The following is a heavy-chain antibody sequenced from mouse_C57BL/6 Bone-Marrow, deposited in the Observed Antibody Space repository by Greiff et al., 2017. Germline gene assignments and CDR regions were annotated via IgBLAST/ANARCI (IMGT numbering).Heavy chain of an antibody. V-gene: IGHV1-81*01. Sequence: VKLVESGAELARPGASVKLSCKASGYTFTSYGISWVKQRTGQGLEWIGEIYPRSGNTYYNEKFKGKATLTADKSSSTAYMELRSLTSEDSAVYFCARFAGWAWFAYWGQGTLVTVSA. CDR2: IYPRSGNT. D-gene: IGHD1-1*02. CDR3: ARFAGWAWFAY. CDR1: GYTFTSYG. J-gene: IGHJ3*01.